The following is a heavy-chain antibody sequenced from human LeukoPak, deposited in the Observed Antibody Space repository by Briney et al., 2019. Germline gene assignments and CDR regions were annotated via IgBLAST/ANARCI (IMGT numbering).Heavy chain of an antibody. CDR1: GYTFTSYD. Sequence: GASVKVSCKASGYTFTSYDINWVRQATGQGLEWMGRIIPIFGTANYAQKFQGRVTITTDESTSTAYMELSSLRSEDTAVYYCARAGYCSSTSCYGDLNWFDPWGQGTLVTVSS. CDR2: IIPIFGTA. J-gene: IGHJ5*02. CDR3: ARAGYCSSTSCYGDLNWFDP. D-gene: IGHD2-2*01. V-gene: IGHV1-69*05.